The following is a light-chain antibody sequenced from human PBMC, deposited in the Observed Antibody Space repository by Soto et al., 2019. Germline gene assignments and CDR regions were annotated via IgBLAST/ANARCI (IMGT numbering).Light chain of an antibody. CDR2: WAS. J-gene: IGKJ4*01. CDR1: QSVLYSSNNKNY. Sequence: DIVMTQSPDSLAVSLGERATINCKSSQSVLYSSNNKNYLAWYQQKPGQPPKLLIHWASTRKSGVPDRFSCSGSGTDFTLTISSLQAEDVAVYYCQQYYSTPLTFGGGTKVEIK. V-gene: IGKV4-1*01. CDR3: QQYYSTPLT.